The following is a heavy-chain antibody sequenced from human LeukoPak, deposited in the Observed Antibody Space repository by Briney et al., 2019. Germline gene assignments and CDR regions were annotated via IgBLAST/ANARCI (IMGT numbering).Heavy chain of an antibody. J-gene: IGHJ5*02. Sequence: PSETLSLTCTVSGGSISSGDYSWSWIRQPPGKGLEWIGYIYHSGSTIYNPSLKSRVTISVDTSKNQFSLKLSSVTAADTAVYYCARGAPYYDSSGYYFDNWFDPWGQGTLVTVSS. CDR3: ARGAPYYDSSGYYFDNWFDP. V-gene: IGHV4-61*08. CDR1: GGSISSGDYS. CDR2: IYHSGST. D-gene: IGHD3-22*01.